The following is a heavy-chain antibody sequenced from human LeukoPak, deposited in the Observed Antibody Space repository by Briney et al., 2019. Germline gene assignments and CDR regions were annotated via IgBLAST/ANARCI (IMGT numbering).Heavy chain of an antibody. CDR1: GFTVITYW. V-gene: IGHV3-7*01. Sequence: GRSLRLSFAASGFTVITYWISWVRQAPGKWLEWVAKIKQDGSEKYYVDSVKGRFTISRDNAKNSLSLQMNSLRVEDTAVYYCARDQGYCTSVSCRGDAFDVWGQGSMVSVSS. CDR2: IKQDGSEK. J-gene: IGHJ3*01. CDR3: ARDQGYCTSVSCRGDAFDV. D-gene: IGHD2-8*02.